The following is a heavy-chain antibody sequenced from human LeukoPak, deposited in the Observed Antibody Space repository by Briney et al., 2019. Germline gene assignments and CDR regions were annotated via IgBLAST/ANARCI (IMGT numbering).Heavy chain of an antibody. CDR3: AKSGGYGLIDY. CDR2: IYDSGST. D-gene: IGHD1-26*01. Sequence: SETLSLTCTVSGASISGSGYYWGWIRQPPGKGLEWIGNIYDSGSTYYNASLQSRVTISIDTSKNQFSLRLSSVTAADTAMYYCAKSGGYGLIDYWGQGTLVTVSS. CDR1: GASISGSGYY. J-gene: IGHJ4*02. V-gene: IGHV4-39*01.